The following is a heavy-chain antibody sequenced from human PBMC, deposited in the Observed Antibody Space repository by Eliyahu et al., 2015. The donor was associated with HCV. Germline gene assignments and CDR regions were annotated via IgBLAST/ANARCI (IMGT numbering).Heavy chain of an antibody. D-gene: IGHD3-10*01. CDR1: GXTFXSYX. CDR2: IIPIFGTA. V-gene: IGHV1-69*01. J-gene: IGHJ3*02. CDR3: ARKLRITMVQGVNDAFDI. Sequence: QVQLVQSGAEVKKPGSSVKVSCKASGXTFXSYXXSWVRXAPGQGLEWXGGIIPIFGTANYAQKFQGRVTITADESTSTAYMELSSLRSEDTAVYYCARKLRITMVQGVNDAFDIWGQGTMVTVSS.